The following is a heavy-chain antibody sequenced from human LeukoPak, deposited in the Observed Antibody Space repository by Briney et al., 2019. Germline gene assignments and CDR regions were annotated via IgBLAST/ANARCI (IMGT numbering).Heavy chain of an antibody. V-gene: IGHV3-74*01. J-gene: IGHJ4*02. CDR1: GFTFSVYY. CDR2: IASDGSST. Sequence: GGSLRLSCAASGFTFSVYYMSWIRQAPGQGLVWVSRIASDGSSTTYADSVKGRFSISRDNAKNTLYLQMNSLRVEDTAVYYCARGRPHGNDYWGQGTLVTVSS. D-gene: IGHD4-23*01. CDR3: ARGRPHGNDY.